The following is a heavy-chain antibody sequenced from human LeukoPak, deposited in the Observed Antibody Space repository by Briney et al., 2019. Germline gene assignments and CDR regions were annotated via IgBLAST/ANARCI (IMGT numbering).Heavy chain of an antibody. CDR3: ARGLYDDNGGF. J-gene: IGHJ3*01. CDR1: GFTVSNNY. D-gene: IGHD3-22*01. Sequence: GGSLRLSCAASGFTVSNNYMSWVRQAPGRGLEWVSAIYSGGTIYYADSVKGRFIISRDNSKNTLFLRMNSLRADDTAVYYCARGLYDDNGGFWGQGTMVTVSS. V-gene: IGHV3-53*01. CDR2: IYSGGTI.